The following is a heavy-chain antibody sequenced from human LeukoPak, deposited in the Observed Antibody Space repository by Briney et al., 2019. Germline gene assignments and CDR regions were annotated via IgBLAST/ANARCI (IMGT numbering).Heavy chain of an antibody. Sequence: SETLSLTCTVSGGSISSSTYYWGWIRQPPGKGLEWIGSLYSSGSTYYNPSLKSRVTISVDTSKNQFSLKLSSVIAADTAVYYCAITPRAVNPTRGNWFDPWGQGTLVTVSS. CDR3: AITPRAVNPTRGNWFDP. J-gene: IGHJ5*02. CDR2: LYSSGST. V-gene: IGHV4-39*07. CDR1: GGSISSSTYY. D-gene: IGHD4-23*01.